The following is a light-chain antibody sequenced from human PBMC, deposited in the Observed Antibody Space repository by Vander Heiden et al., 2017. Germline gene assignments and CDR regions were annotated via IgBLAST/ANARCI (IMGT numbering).Light chain of an antibody. CDR3: QVWDSSSDHVV. CDR1: NIGSKR. Sequence: SYVLTQPPSVSVAPGQTARITRGGNNIGSKRVHWYQQKPGQAPVLVVYDESDRPSGIPERFSGSNSGNTATLTISRVEAGDEADYYCQVWDSSSDHVVFGGGTKLTVL. J-gene: IGLJ2*01. CDR2: DES. V-gene: IGLV3-21*02.